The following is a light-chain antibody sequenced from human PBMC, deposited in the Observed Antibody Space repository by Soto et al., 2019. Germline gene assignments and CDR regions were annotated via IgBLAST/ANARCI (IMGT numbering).Light chain of an antibody. J-gene: IGKJ5*01. CDR3: QQRSNWPIT. CDR2: AAS. Sequence: EILMTQSPATLSVSPGERATLSCRASQSVSSNLAWYQQKPGQAPRLLIYAASTRATGIPARFSGSGSGTEFTLTISSLEPEDFAVYYCQQRSNWPITFGQGTRLEIK. CDR1: QSVSSN. V-gene: IGKV3-15*01.